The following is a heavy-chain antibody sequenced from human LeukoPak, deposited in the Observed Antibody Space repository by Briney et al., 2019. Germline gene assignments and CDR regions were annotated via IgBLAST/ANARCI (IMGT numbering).Heavy chain of an antibody. Sequence: GGSLRLSCAASGFTFSTYSMNWVRQAPGKGLEWVSSISGSSIYIYYADSVKGRFTISRDNAKNSLYLQMNSLRAEDTAVYYCARALGSYSDYWGQGTLVTVSS. V-gene: IGHV3-21*01. CDR2: ISGSSIYI. CDR1: GFTFSTYS. D-gene: IGHD7-27*01. J-gene: IGHJ4*02. CDR3: ARALGSYSDY.